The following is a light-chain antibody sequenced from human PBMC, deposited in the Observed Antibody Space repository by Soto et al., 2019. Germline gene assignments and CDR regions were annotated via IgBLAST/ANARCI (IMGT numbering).Light chain of an antibody. V-gene: IGKV1-33*01. CDR1: QDISNY. Sequence: IPMTNSPSALSASVGNRVTITCQANQDISNYLNWYQQKPGKAPRLLIFDACSWETGVPSRLSGSGSGTDFTLTISSLQSEDFAVYYCQQYNNGPPITFGQGTRLEI. CDR3: QQYNNGPPIT. CDR2: DAC. J-gene: IGKJ5*01.